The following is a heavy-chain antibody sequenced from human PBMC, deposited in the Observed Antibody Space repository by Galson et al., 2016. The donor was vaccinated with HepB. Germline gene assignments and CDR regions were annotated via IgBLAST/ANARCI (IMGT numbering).Heavy chain of an antibody. D-gene: IGHD2-2*01. CDR2: ISYHGSVT. J-gene: IGHJ4*02. Sequence: SLRLSCAASGFTFSSYGMHWVRQAPGKGLEWVAVISYHGSVTYYADSVKGRFTISRDNSKNTLDLQMDTLRVEDTAVYYCTKEGDVDHQQSKDQFDYWGQGTLVAVSS. CDR1: GFTFSSYG. CDR3: TKEGDVDHQQSKDQFDY. V-gene: IGHV3-30*18.